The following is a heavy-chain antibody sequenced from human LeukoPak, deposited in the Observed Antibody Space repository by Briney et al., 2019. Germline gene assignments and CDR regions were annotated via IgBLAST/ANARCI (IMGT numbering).Heavy chain of an antibody. J-gene: IGHJ3*02. V-gene: IGHV4-39*01. CDR2: MYFSVTT. D-gene: IGHD1-26*01. Sequence: SETLSLTCSVSGVPISSSSYYWGWIRQPPGKGLEWIGSMYFSVTTYYNPSLKSRVTMSVHPPENHLSLKLTSATATDTAVYYCARHLRFGSSALPRDVFDIWGRGTVVSVSS. CDR1: GVPISSSSYY. CDR3: ARHLRFGSSALPRDVFDI.